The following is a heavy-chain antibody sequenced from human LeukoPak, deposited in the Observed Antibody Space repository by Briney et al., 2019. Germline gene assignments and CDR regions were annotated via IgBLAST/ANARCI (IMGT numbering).Heavy chain of an antibody. J-gene: IGHJ4*02. V-gene: IGHV4-34*01. D-gene: IGHD2-15*01. Sequence: SETLSITGAVYGGSFSGYYWSWIRQPPGKWLEWIGEINHSGSTNYNPSLKSRVTISVDTSKNQFSLKLSSVTAADTAVYYCARHRRATNRSGGSCYYYWGQGTLVTVSS. CDR2: INHSGST. CDR3: ARHRRATNRSGGSCYYY. CDR1: GGSFSGYY.